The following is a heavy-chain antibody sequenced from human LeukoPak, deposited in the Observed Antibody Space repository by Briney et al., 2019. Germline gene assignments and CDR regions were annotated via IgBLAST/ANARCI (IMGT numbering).Heavy chain of an antibody. CDR1: GFTFSSYS. Sequence: PGGSLRLSCAASGFTFSSYSVNWVRQAPGKGLEWVSSISSSSSYIYYADSVKGRFTISRDNAKNSLYLQMNSLRAEDTAVYYCARDIAVAGTGDYWGQGTLATVSS. V-gene: IGHV3-21*01. D-gene: IGHD6-19*01. CDR2: ISSSSSYI. J-gene: IGHJ4*02. CDR3: ARDIAVAGTGDY.